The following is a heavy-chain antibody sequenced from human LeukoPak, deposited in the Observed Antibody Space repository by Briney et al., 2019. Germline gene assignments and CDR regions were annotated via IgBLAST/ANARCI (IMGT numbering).Heavy chain of an antibody. D-gene: IGHD4-17*01. J-gene: IGHJ6*03. CDR3: AKDGRPTTVTSYYYYYMDV. CDR1: GFTFSSYG. CDR2: ISGSGGST. V-gene: IGHV3-23*01. Sequence: GGSLRLSCAASGFTFSSYGMSWVRQAPGKGLEWVSAISGSGGSTYYADSVKGRFTISRDNSKNTLYLQMNSLRAEDTAVYYCAKDGRPTTVTSYYYYYMDVWGKGTTVTVSS.